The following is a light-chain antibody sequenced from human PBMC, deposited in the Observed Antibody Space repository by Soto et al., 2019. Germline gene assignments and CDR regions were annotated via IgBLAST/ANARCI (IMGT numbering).Light chain of an antibody. CDR3: QQYGSSPIS. J-gene: IGKJ5*01. Sequence: EIVLTQSPGTLSLSTGERATLFCRASQTGRNNHLAWYQQRPGQAPRPLTYAASSRATGIPDRFSGSGSGTDFTLTISRLEPEDVAVYYCQQYGSSPISLGEGTRLEIK. CDR2: AAS. CDR1: QTGRNNH. V-gene: IGKV3-20*01.